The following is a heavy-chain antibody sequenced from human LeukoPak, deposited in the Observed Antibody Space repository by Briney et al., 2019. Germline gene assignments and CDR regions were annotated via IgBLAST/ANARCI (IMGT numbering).Heavy chain of an antibody. Sequence: GGSLRLPCAASRFTLSTYWMSWVRQAPGKGLEWVAHIKQDGSQEYYVDSVKGRFTISRDSAKNSLYLQMNSLRAEDTAVYYCARGVPYDSWSGPHYSDYWGQGTLVTVSS. J-gene: IGHJ4*02. V-gene: IGHV3-7*01. CDR3: ARGVPYDSWSGPHYSDY. D-gene: IGHD3-3*01. CDR1: RFTLSTYW. CDR2: IKQDGSQE.